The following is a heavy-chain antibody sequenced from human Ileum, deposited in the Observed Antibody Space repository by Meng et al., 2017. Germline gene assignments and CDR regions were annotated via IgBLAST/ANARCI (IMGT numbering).Heavy chain of an antibody. V-gene: IGHV3-23*01. CDR3: AKDLEPGGTGATYHH. D-gene: IGHD1-26*01. CDR1: GFTFKNYA. J-gene: IGHJ5*02. CDR2: ISDGGGNT. Sequence: GESLKISCAASGFTFKNYAMGWVRQAPGKGLEWVSGISDGGGNTKYSDSVKGRFNVYRDNSDNSLFLQMNDLRTDDTGVYYCAKDLEPGGTGATYHHWGQGALVTVSS.